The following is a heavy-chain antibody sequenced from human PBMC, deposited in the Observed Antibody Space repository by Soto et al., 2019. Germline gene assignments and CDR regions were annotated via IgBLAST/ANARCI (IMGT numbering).Heavy chain of an antibody. CDR1: GFTFSSYA. J-gene: IGHJ4*02. CDR3: AKLPLSMQYFDY. D-gene: IGHD2-2*01. V-gene: IGHV3-23*01. Sequence: EVQVLQSGGGLVQPGGSLRLSCAASGFTFSSYAMSRVRQAPGKGLEWVSVIRGSGDSTYYADSVKGRFTISRDNSKNTLYLQMSSLRAEDTAAYYCAKLPLSMQYFDYWGQGTLVTVSS. CDR2: IRGSGDST.